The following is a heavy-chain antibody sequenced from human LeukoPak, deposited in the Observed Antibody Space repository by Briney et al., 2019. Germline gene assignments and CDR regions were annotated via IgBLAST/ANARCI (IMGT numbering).Heavy chain of an antibody. CDR3: AKGDYYDTSGSCDY. D-gene: IGHD3-22*01. CDR2: ISWNSGSI. J-gene: IGHJ4*02. Sequence: PGGSLRLSCAASGFTFDDYAMHWVRQAPGKGLEWVSGISWNSGSIGYADSVKGRFTISRDNAKNSLYLQMNSLRPEDTALYYCAKGDYYDTSGSCDYWGQGTLVTVSS. CDR1: GFTFDDYA. V-gene: IGHV3-9*01.